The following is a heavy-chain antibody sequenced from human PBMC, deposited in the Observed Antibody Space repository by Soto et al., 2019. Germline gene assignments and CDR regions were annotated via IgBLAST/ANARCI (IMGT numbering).Heavy chain of an antibody. CDR3: ARALEKREGERGMDV. Sequence: SETLSLTCTVSGGSISSGGYYWSWIRQHPGKGLEWIGYIYYSGSTYYNPSLKSRVTISVDTSKNQFSLKLSSVTAADTAVYYCARALEKREGERGMDVWGQGTTVTVSS. CDR2: IYYSGST. D-gene: IGHD1-26*01. CDR1: GGSISSGGYY. V-gene: IGHV4-31*03. J-gene: IGHJ6*02.